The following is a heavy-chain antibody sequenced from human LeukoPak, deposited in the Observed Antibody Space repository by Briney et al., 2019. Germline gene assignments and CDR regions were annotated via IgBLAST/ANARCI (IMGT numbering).Heavy chain of an antibody. J-gene: IGHJ5*02. V-gene: IGHV4-34*01. Sequence: SETLSLTCAVYGGSFSGYYWSWIRQPPGKGLEWIGEINHSGSTNYNPSLKSRVTISVDTSKNQFSLKLSSVTAADTAVYYCARGKAYYYGSGSYLWFDPWGQGTLVTVSS. CDR3: ARGKAYYYGSGSYLWFDP. D-gene: IGHD3-10*01. CDR2: INHSGST. CDR1: GGSFSGYY.